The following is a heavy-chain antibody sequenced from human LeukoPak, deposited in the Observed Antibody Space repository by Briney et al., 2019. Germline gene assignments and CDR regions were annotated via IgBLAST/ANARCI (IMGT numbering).Heavy chain of an antibody. J-gene: IGHJ4*02. Sequence: GGSLRLSCATSGFTFSTYAMHWVRQAPGKGLEWVAVILYDGTNQYYADSVKGRFTISRDNSRNTLYLQMNSLKVEDTAVYYCARDFRDYRDYVAYFDSWGQGTLVTVSS. CDR3: ARDFRDYRDYVAYFDS. V-gene: IGHV3-30-3*01. CDR2: ILYDGTNQ. CDR1: GFTFSTYA. D-gene: IGHD4-17*01.